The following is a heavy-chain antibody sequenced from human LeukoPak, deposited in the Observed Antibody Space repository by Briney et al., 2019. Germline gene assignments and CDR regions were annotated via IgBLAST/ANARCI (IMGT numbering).Heavy chain of an antibody. Sequence: ASVKVSCKVSGYTLTELSMHWVRQAPGKGLEWMGGFDPEDGETIYAQKFQGRVTMTRDTSISTAYMELSSLRSDDTAVYYCARGGAYTYGYYWGQGTLVTVSS. D-gene: IGHD5-18*01. CDR3: ARGGAYTYGYY. V-gene: IGHV1-24*01. CDR2: FDPEDGET. CDR1: GYTLTELS. J-gene: IGHJ4*02.